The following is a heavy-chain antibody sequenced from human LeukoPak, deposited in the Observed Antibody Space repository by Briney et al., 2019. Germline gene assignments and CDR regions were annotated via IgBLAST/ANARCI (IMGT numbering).Heavy chain of an antibody. CDR2: TYYTGST. V-gene: IGHV4-59*02. D-gene: IGHD1-26*01. Sequence: SDTLSLTRTLSGGSVSRHFWRWIRPPPGKGVEGIGNTYYTGSTNYNPSLKSRVTISIATSKNQFSLQLSSVTAADTAAYYCARVDNGRGVFDYWGQGTLVTVSS. J-gene: IGHJ4*02. CDR1: GGSVSRHF. CDR3: ARVDNGRGVFDY.